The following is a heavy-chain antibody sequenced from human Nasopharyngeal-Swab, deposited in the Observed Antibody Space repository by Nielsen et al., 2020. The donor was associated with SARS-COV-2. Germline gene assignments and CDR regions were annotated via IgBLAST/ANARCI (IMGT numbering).Heavy chain of an antibody. CDR1: GFTFSSYA. V-gene: IGHV3-23*01. J-gene: IGHJ6*04. D-gene: IGHD6-13*01. CDR3: AKDERHLVF. Sequence: GESLKISCAASGFTFSSYAMSRVRQAPGKGLEWVSAISGSGGSTYYADSVKGRFTISRDNSKNTLYLQMNSLRAEDTAVYYCAKDERHLVFWGKGTTVTVSS. CDR2: ISGSGGST.